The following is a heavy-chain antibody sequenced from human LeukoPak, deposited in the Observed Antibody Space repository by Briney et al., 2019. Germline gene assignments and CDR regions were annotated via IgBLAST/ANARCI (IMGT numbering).Heavy chain of an antibody. CDR1: AFTFTSYG. CDR3: ALEGYYGSGSYYPWGYYYYYGMDV. CDR2: ISSDGSNK. D-gene: IGHD3-10*01. J-gene: IGHJ6*02. V-gene: IGHV3-30*03. Sequence: GQSRILAWAAAAFTFTSYGMHCVRQAPGKWMEWVAAISSDGSNKYYADSAKGRFTISRDNSKNTLYLQMNSLRAEDTAVYYCALEGYYGSGSYYPWGYYYYYGMDVWGQGTTVTVSS.